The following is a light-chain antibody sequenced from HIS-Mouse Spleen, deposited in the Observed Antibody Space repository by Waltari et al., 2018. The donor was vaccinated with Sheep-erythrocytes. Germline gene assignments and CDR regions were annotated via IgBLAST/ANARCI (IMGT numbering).Light chain of an antibody. CDR1: ALPTQP. CDR2: KDS. Sequence: SYELPQPPSVSVSPGQTARITSSGDALPTQPAYWYQQKPGQAPVLVIYKDSERPSGIPERFSGSSSGTTVTLTISGFQAEDEADYYCQSADSSGTYVFGTGTKVTVL. J-gene: IGLJ1*01. CDR3: QSADSSGTYV. V-gene: IGLV3-25*03.